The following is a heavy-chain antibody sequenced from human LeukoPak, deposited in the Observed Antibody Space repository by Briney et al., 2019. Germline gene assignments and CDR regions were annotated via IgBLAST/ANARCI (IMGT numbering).Heavy chain of an antibody. Sequence: SQTLSLTCTVSGGSISSGSYYWSWIRQPAGKGLEWIGRIYTSGSTNYNPSLKSRVTISVDTSKNQFSLKLSSVTAADTAVYYCARDNFDSSGYYYYYYYMDVWGKGTTVTISS. V-gene: IGHV4-61*02. CDR3: ARDNFDSSGYYYYYYYMDV. D-gene: IGHD3-22*01. CDR2: IYTSGST. CDR1: GGSISSGSYY. J-gene: IGHJ6*03.